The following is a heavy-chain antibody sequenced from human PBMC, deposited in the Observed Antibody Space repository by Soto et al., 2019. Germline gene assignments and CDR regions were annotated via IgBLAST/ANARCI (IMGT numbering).Heavy chain of an antibody. V-gene: IGHV3-21*01. J-gene: IGHJ5*01. D-gene: IGHD6-19*01. CDR2: ISSSSSYI. Sequence: PGGSLGLSCAASGFTFSSYSMNWVRQAPGKGLEWVSSISSSSSYIYYADSVKGRFTISRDNAKNSLYLQMNSLRAEDTAVYYCARYYCPVAGRDPNCFDFWGQGTLVTVSS. CDR3: ARYYCPVAGRDPNCFDF. CDR1: GFTFSSYS.